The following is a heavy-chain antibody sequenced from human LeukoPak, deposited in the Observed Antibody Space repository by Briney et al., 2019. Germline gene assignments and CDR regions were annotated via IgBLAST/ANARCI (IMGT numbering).Heavy chain of an antibody. CDR1: AFTFSNFG. J-gene: IGHJ4*02. D-gene: IGHD2-15*01. CDR2: MSAAADTT. CDR3: AKSLKPYSGGIADH. Sequence: GGSLRLSCTGSAFTFSNFGMSWVRQAPGKGLEWVSLMSAAADTTSYAYPVKGWFTISRENSKNRLFLVMKRRRGEDTARYDCAKSLKPYSGGIADHWGQGTQVSASS. V-gene: IGHV3-23*01.